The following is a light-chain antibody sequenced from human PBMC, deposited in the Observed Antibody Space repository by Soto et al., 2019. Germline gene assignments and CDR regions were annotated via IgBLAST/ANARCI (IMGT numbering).Light chain of an antibody. Sequence: EIVLTQSPGTLSLSPGERATLSCRASQSVSSSYLAWYQQKPGQAPRLLIYGASSRATGIPDGFSGSGSGTDFTLTISRLEPEDYEVYYCQQYGSSLYTFGQGTKVDIK. CDR3: QQYGSSLYT. V-gene: IGKV3-20*01. CDR2: GAS. CDR1: QSVSSSY. J-gene: IGKJ2*01.